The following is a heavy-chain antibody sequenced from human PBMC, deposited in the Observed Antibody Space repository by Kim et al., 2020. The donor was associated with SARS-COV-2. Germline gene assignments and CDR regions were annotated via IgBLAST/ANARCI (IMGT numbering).Heavy chain of an antibody. V-gene: IGHV4-39*07. Sequence: SETLSLTCTVSGGSISSSSYYWGWIRQPPGKGLEWIGSIYYSGSTYYNPSLKSRVTISVDTSKNQFSLKLSSVTAADTAVYYCARDSSYYYGSGSYYPRYYFDYWGQGTLVTVSS. CDR3: ARDSSYYYGSGSYYPRYYFDY. CDR2: IYYSGST. J-gene: IGHJ4*02. D-gene: IGHD3-10*01. CDR1: GGSISSSSYY.